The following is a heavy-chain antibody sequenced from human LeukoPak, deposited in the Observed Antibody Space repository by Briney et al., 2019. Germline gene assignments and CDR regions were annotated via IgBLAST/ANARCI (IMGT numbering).Heavy chain of an antibody. Sequence: GGSLRLSCAASGFTFSSYSMNWVRQAPGKGLEWVSSISSSSSYIYYADSVKGRFTISRDNAKNSLYLQMNSLRVEDTAVYYCARDSGYYQNYDYWGQGTLVTASS. CDR2: ISSSSSYI. CDR3: ARDSGYYQNYDY. CDR1: GFTFSSYS. V-gene: IGHV3-21*01. J-gene: IGHJ4*02. D-gene: IGHD3-22*01.